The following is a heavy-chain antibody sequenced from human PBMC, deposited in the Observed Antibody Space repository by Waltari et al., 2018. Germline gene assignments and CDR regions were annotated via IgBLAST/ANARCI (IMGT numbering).Heavy chain of an antibody. CDR1: GYSFASHR. CDR3: ARETRYCSDNGCTNWFDP. J-gene: IGHJ5*02. CDR2: IDPTDSYT. V-gene: IGHV5-10-1*03. Sequence: EVQLVQSGPEVKKPGESLRISCPASGYSFASHRISWVRHLPGKGLEFVGRIDPTDSYTNYSPSVQGRVSISVDRSISTAFLQLSTLKAADSGLYYCARETRYCSDNGCTNWFDPWAQGTLVTVSS. D-gene: IGHD2-15*01.